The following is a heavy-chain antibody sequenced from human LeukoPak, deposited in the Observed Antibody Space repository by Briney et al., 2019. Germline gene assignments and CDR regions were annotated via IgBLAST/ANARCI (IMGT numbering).Heavy chain of an antibody. D-gene: IGHD3-3*01. Sequence: ASVKVSCKASGYTFTDYYIHWVRQAPGHGLEWMGRINPKSGGTNYAQKFQGRVTMTRDTSISTAYMELSRLRSDDTAVYYCARSYDHDYWGQGTLVTVSS. CDR2: INPKSGGT. V-gene: IGHV1-2*06. CDR1: GYTFTDYY. J-gene: IGHJ4*02. CDR3: ARSYDHDY.